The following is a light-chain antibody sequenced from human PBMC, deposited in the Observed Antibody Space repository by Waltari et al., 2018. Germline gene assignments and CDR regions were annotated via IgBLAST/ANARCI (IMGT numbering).Light chain of an antibody. J-gene: IGLJ1*01. V-gene: IGLV1-44*01. CDR3: ATWDGSLNGPYV. CDR2: NTN. Sequence: VLTQPPSASGTPGQRVTISCSGSSSNIGTNTVTWYQQPPGTAPKLLMYNTNRRPSGVPGRFSGSKSGTSAALAISGLQSEDEADYYCATWDGSLNGPYVFGTGTKVTVL. CDR1: SSNIGTNT.